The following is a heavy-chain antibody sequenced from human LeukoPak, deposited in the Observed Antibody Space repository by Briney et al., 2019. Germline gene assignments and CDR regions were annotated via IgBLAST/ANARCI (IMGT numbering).Heavy chain of an antibody. V-gene: IGHV3-7*01. D-gene: IGHD1-26*01. CDR3: ARDKAVGPTLLDY. CDR2: IKQDGSEI. J-gene: IGHJ4*02. Sequence: GGSLRLSCAASGFTFSSYELNWVRQAPGNGPEWVANIKQDGSEIYYVDSVKGRFTISRDNAKNSLYLQMNSLRAEDTAVYYCARDKAVGPTLLDYCGQGTLVTVSS. CDR1: GFTFSSYE.